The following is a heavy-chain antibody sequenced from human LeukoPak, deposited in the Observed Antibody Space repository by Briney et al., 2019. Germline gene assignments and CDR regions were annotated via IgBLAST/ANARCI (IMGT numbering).Heavy chain of an antibody. CDR1: GYTFTGYY. J-gene: IGHJ3*02. D-gene: IGHD2/OR15-2a*01. CDR2: INPNSGGT. Sequence: ASVKVSCKASGYTFTGYYMHWVRQAPGQGLEWMGWINPNSGGTNYAQKFQGRVTMTRDTSISTAYMELSRLRSDDTAVYYCAREIGRPHLGDAFDIWGQGTMVTVSS. CDR3: AREIGRPHLGDAFDI. V-gene: IGHV1-2*02.